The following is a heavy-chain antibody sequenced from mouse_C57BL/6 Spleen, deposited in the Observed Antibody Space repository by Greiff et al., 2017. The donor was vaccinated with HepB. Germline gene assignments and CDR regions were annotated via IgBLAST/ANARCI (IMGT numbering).Heavy chain of an antibody. CDR1: GFSLTSYG. J-gene: IGHJ4*01. Sequence: VKLVESGPGLVQPSQSLSITCTVSGFSLTSYGVHWVRQSPGKGLEWLGVIWSGGSTDYNAAFISRLSISKDNSKSQVFFKLNSLQADDTAIYYCARDGYYAYAMDYWGQGTSVTVSS. D-gene: IGHD2-3*01. V-gene: IGHV2-2*01. CDR2: IWSGGST. CDR3: ARDGYYAYAMDY.